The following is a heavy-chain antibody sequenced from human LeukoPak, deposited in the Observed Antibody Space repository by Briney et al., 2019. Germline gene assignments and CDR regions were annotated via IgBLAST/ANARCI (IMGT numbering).Heavy chain of an antibody. V-gene: IGHV3-30*02. CDR3: AKGVSSSWSNDAFDI. D-gene: IGHD6-13*01. J-gene: IGHJ3*02. CDR1: GFTFSSYG. Sequence: GGSLRLSCAASGFTFSSYGMHWVRQAPGRGLEWVAIIWYDGSNKYYADSVKGRFTISRDNSKNTLYLQMNSLRTEDTAVYYCAKGVSSSWSNDAFDIWGQGTMVTVSS. CDR2: IWYDGSNK.